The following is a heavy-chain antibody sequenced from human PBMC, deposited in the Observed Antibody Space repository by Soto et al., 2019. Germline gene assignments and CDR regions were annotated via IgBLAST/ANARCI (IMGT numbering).Heavy chain of an antibody. D-gene: IGHD5-12*01. CDR1: GGYISSSNW. CDR3: ARGSIVATADFDY. CDR2: IYHSGSP. V-gene: IGHV4-4*02. J-gene: IGHJ4*02. Sequence: QVQLQESGPGLVKPSGTLSLTCAVSGGYISSSNWWSWVRQPPGKGLEWIGEIYHSGSPNYNPSLKRRVTISVDKSQNQFSLKLSSVTAADTAVYYCARGSIVATADFDYWGQGTLVTVSS.